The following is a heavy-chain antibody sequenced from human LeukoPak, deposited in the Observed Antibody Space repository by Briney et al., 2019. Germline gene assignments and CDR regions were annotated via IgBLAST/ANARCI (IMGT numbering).Heavy chain of an antibody. Sequence: ASVKVSCKASGYTFTGYYMHWVRQAPGQGPEWMGWISAYNGNTNYAQKFQGRVTMTTDTSTSTAYMELRSLRSDDTAVYYCAREAVAGAFLEYWGQGTLVTVSS. CDR2: ISAYNGNT. J-gene: IGHJ4*02. V-gene: IGHV1-18*04. CDR3: AREAVAGAFLEY. D-gene: IGHD6-19*01. CDR1: GYTFTGYY.